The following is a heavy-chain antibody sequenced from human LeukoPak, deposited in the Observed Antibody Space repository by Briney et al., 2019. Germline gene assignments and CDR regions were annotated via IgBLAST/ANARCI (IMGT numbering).Heavy chain of an antibody. J-gene: IGHJ4*02. D-gene: IGHD1-14*01. V-gene: IGHV3-30*02. CDR3: AKDQRDSELFDY. CDR2: IRYDGSNK. CDR1: GLTFSSYG. Sequence: GGSLRLSCAASGLTFSSYGMHWVRQAPGKGLEWVAFIRYDGSNKYYADSVKGRFTISRDNSKNTLYLQMNSLRAEDTAVYYCAKDQRDSELFDYWGQGTLVTVSS.